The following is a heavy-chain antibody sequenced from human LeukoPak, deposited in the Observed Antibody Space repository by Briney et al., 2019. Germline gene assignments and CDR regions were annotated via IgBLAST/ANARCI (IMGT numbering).Heavy chain of an antibody. CDR3: ARCSGRGGPGAP. Sequence: SETLSLTCTVSGGSISSYYWSWIRQPPGKGLEWIGFIYNSGSTNYNPSLKGRVTISVDTSKNQFSLNVTSVTAADTAVYYCARCSGRGGPGAPWGQGTLVTVSS. V-gene: IGHV4-59*01. CDR2: IYNSGST. CDR1: GGSISSYY. D-gene: IGHD1-26*01. J-gene: IGHJ5*02.